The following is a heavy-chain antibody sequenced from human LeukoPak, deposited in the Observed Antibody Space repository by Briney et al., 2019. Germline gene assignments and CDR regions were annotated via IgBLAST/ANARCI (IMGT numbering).Heavy chain of an antibody. CDR2: IKAKAHGGTI. V-gene: IGHV3-15*01. Sequence: GGSLRLSCAASGFTFINAWMAWVRQAPGKGLGWVGRIKAKAHGGTIEYAAPVKGRFTISRDDSKNTLYLQMNSLKTEDTAVYYCTTDGVGVEGATYDNWGQGTLVSVSS. D-gene: IGHD1-26*01. J-gene: IGHJ4*02. CDR3: TTDGVGVEGATYDN. CDR1: GFTFINAW.